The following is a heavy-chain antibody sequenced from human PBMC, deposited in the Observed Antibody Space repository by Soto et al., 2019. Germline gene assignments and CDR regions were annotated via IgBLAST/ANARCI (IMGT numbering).Heavy chain of an antibody. D-gene: IGHD4-17*01. J-gene: IGHJ4*02. CDR2: IKQDGSQK. Sequence: EVQLVESGGGLVQPGGSLRLSCAASGFTLSSYWMNGVRLAPGKGLEWVANIKQDGSQKNYVDSVKGRFTISRDNAKNSLYLQMSSLRAEDTAVYYCMTSVTTHDYWGQGTLVTVSS. V-gene: IGHV3-7*01. CDR3: MTSVTTHDY. CDR1: GFTLSSYW.